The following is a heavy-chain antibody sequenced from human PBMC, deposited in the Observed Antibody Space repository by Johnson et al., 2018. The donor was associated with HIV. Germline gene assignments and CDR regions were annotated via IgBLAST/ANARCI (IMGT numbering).Heavy chain of an antibody. CDR3: ARDSGIAVASGAFDI. D-gene: IGHD6-19*01. CDR1: GFTFSRCG. Sequence: QVQLVESGGGVVQPGRSLRLSCAASGFTFSRCGMHWVRRAPDKGLEWVAVISYDGSNKYYADSVKGRFTISRDNSKNTLYLQMNSLRAEDTAVYYCARDSGIAVASGAFDIWGQGTMVTVSS. V-gene: IGHV3-30*19. J-gene: IGHJ3*02. CDR2: ISYDGSNK.